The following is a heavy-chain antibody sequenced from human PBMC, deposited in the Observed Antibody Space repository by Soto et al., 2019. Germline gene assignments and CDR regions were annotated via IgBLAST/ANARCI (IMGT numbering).Heavy chain of an antibody. CDR3: VRGDNWNDEASDY. CDR2: ISSSSSYT. J-gene: IGHJ4*02. V-gene: IGHV3-11*05. Sequence: PGGSLRLSCAASGFTCSDYYMTWIRQAPGKGLEWVSYISSSSSYTNYADSVKGRFTISRDNAKNSLYLQMNSLRAEDTAVYYCVRGDNWNDEASDYWGQRTLVTVSS. CDR1: GFTCSDYY. D-gene: IGHD1-1*01.